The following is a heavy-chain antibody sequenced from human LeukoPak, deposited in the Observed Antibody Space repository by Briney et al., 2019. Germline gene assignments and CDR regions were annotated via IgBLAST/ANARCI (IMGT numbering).Heavy chain of an antibody. D-gene: IGHD3-10*01. CDR3: ARGGYYGSGNDFRFDP. CDR1: GGSISSSDDY. Sequence: SETLSLTCNVFGGSISSSDDYWGWIRQPPGKGLEWIVSLYYSGRTYYNTSLKRRVSISVDTSKNQFSLKLSSLTAADTAVYYCARGGYYGSGNDFRFDPWGQGTLVTVSS. V-gene: IGHV4-39*07. CDR2: LYYSGRT. J-gene: IGHJ5*02.